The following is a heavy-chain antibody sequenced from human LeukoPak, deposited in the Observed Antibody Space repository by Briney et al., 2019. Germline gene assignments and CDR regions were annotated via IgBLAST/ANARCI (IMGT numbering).Heavy chain of an antibody. CDR3: ARQYCSSTSCYDAFDI. D-gene: IGHD2-2*01. CDR1: DGSIRSYY. Sequence: SKTLSLKCTVSDGSIRSYYWSWIRHPTGAGLEWNGYIYTSGSTNYTPSLKSRVTISVDTSKNQFSLKLSSVTAADTAVYYCARQYCSSTSCYDAFDIWGQGTMVTVSS. V-gene: IGHV4-59*08. J-gene: IGHJ3*02. CDR2: IYTSGST.